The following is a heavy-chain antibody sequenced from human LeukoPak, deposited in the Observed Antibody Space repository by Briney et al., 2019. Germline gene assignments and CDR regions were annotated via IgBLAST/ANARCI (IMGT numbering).Heavy chain of an antibody. CDR1: GYTFTSHG. CDR2: ISTYNGKT. Sequence: ASVKVSCKASGYTFTSHGISWVRQAPGQGLEWMGWISTYNGKTNYAQKLQGRVSMTTDTSTSTAYMDLRSLRSDDTAVYYCARTSHMSDYDSSGFPVDYWGQGTLVTVSS. J-gene: IGHJ4*02. D-gene: IGHD3-22*01. CDR3: ARTSHMSDYDSSGFPVDY. V-gene: IGHV1-18*01.